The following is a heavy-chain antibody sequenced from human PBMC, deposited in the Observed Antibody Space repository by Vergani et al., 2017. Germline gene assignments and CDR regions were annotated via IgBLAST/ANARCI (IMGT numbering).Heavy chain of an antibody. V-gene: IGHV3-48*04. Sequence: EVQLVESGGGLVQPGGSLRLSCAASGFTFSSYSMNWVRQAPGKGLEWVSGISWNRGSIGYADSVKGRFTISRDNAKHSLYLQMNSLRAEYTALYYCARQGRYYDSSSFDYWGQGTLVTVSS. CDR2: ISWNRGSI. CDR3: ARQGRYYDSSSFDY. CDR1: GFTFSSYS. D-gene: IGHD3-22*01. J-gene: IGHJ4*02.